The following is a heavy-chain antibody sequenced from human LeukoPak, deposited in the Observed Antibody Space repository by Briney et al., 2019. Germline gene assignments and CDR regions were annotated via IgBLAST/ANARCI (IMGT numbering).Heavy chain of an antibody. V-gene: IGHV3-11*01. Sequence: GGSLRLSCAASGFIFSDHYMSWIRQAPGEGLEWVSFINLSGDTKDYEDSVKGRFTISRDNAKNSLYLQMSSLRAGDTAVYYCAKDPPHVSWLFDYWGQGTLVTVSS. CDR3: AKDPPHVSWLFDY. D-gene: IGHD3-16*01. CDR2: INLSGDTK. J-gene: IGHJ4*02. CDR1: GFIFSDHY.